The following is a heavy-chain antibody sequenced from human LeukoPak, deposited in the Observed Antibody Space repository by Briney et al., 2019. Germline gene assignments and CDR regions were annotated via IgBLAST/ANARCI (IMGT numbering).Heavy chain of an antibody. CDR1: GFTFSSYA. Sequence: PGGSLRLSCAASGFTFSSYAMHWVRQAPGKGLEWVAFIRYDGSNKYYADSVKGRFTISRDNSKNTLYLQMNSLRAEDTAVYYCAKDRYSSSRYFPPIDYWGQGTLVTVSS. J-gene: IGHJ4*02. D-gene: IGHD6-13*01. CDR2: IRYDGSNK. V-gene: IGHV3-30*02. CDR3: AKDRYSSSRYFPPIDY.